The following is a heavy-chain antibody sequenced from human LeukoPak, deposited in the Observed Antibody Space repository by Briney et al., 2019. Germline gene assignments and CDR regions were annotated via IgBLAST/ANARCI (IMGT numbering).Heavy chain of an antibody. J-gene: IGHJ4*02. CDR3: AKDRYCGGGTCYWSYFDY. Sequence: GGSLRLSCAASGFAFRTYAMTWVRQAPGEGLEWVSAISGGGGSTYYADSVKGRFTISRDNSKNTLYLQMNTLRAEDTAVYYCAKDRYCGGGTCYWSYFDYWGQGTLVTVSS. D-gene: IGHD2-15*01. CDR2: ISGGGGST. CDR1: GFAFRTYA. V-gene: IGHV3-23*01.